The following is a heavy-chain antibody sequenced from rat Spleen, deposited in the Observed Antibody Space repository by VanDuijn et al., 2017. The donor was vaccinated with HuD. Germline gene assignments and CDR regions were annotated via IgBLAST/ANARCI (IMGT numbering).Heavy chain of an antibody. D-gene: IGHD1-9*01. Sequence: EVQLVESDGGLVQPGRSLKLSCAASGFTFSDYYMAWVRQAPTKGLEWVATISYGDSSGHSSTYYRDSVKGRFTISRDNAKSTLYLQLNSLRSEDTATYYCAKRHYGYTDYFDYWGQGVMVTVSS. V-gene: IGHV5-29*01. J-gene: IGHJ2*01. CDR2: ISYGDSSGHSST. CDR3: AKRHYGYTDYFDY. CDR1: GFTFSDYY.